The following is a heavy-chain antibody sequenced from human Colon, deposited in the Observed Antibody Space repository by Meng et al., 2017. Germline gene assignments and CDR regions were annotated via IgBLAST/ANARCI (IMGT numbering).Heavy chain of an antibody. V-gene: IGHV1-2*06. CDR3: ARDLSGYYSFVDY. Sequence: QLQLVQSGAEVKRPGASGKVSCKASGYTFTGYYMQWVRQAPGQGLEWMGRINPNNGGANYAQQFQGRVTMTTDTSISTAYMELSRLRSDDTAVYYCARDLSGYYSFVDYWGQGTLVTVSS. CDR2: INPNNGGA. CDR1: GYTFTGYY. D-gene: IGHD3-22*01. J-gene: IGHJ4*02.